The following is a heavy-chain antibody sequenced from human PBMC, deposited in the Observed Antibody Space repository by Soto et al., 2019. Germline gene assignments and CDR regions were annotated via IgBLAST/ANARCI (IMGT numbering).Heavy chain of an antibody. CDR2: IYYTGGT. Sequence: QVQLQESGPCLVKPSQTLSLTCTVSGGSISSDGSYWSWIRQHPGKDLEWIAYIYYTGGTYTNPSLTSRVTISADTSKNQFSLKLKSVTAADTAVYFCARALVGSTVEGFEIWGQGTLVTVSS. V-gene: IGHV4-31*03. J-gene: IGHJ3*02. D-gene: IGHD1-26*01. CDR3: ARALVGSTVEGFEI. CDR1: GGSISSDGSY.